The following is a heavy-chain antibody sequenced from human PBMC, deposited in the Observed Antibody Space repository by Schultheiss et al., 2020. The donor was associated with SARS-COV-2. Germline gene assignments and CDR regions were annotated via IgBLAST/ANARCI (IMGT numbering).Heavy chain of an antibody. V-gene: IGHV3-23*01. CDR1: GFTFSSYA. J-gene: IGHJ6*02. D-gene: IGHD2-15*01. CDR3: ARGEATTPESYYYYGMDV. Sequence: GGSLRLSCAASGFTFSSYAMSWVRQAPGKGLEWVSAISGSGGSTYYADSVKGRFTISRDNSKNTLYLQMNSLRAEDTAVYYCARGEATTPESYYYYGMDVWGQGTTVTVSS. CDR2: ISGSGGST.